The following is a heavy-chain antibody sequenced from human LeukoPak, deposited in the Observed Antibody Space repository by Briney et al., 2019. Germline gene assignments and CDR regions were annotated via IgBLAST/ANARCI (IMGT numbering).Heavy chain of an antibody. CDR3: AKDGSIAAAGPFDY. Sequence: PGGSLRLSCAASGVTVSSNYMSWVRQAPGKGLEWVSVIYSGGSTYYADSVKGRFTISRDNAKNSLYLQMNSLRAEDTALYYCAKDGSIAAAGPFDYWGQGTLVTVSS. V-gene: IGHV3-53*05. J-gene: IGHJ4*02. CDR2: IYSGGST. CDR1: GVTVSSNY. D-gene: IGHD6-13*01.